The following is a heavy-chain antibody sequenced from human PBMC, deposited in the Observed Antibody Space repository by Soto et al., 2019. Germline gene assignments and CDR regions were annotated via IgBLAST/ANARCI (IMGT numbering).Heavy chain of an antibody. CDR2: ISYDGSNK. CDR3: AKDPALY. J-gene: IGHJ4*02. Sequence: QVQLVESGGGGVQPGRSLRLSCAASGFTFSSYGMHWVRQAPGKGLEWVAVISYDGSNKYYADSVKGRFTISRDNSKNTLYLQMNSLRAEDTAVYYCAKDPALYWGQGTLVTVSS. V-gene: IGHV3-30*18. CDR1: GFTFSSYG.